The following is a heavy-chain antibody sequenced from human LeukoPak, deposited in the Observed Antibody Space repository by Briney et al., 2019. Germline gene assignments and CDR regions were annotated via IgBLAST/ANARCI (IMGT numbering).Heavy chain of an antibody. D-gene: IGHD3-10*01. Sequence: SETLSLTCTVSGGSISSYYWSWIRQPPGKGLEWIGYIYYSGSTNYNPSLKSRVTISVDTSKNQFSLKLSSVTAADTAVYYCARHGGVVRGQGSDAFDIWGQGTMVTVSS. CDR1: GGSISSYY. CDR3: ARHGGVVRGQGSDAFDI. J-gene: IGHJ3*02. V-gene: IGHV4-59*01. CDR2: IYYSGST.